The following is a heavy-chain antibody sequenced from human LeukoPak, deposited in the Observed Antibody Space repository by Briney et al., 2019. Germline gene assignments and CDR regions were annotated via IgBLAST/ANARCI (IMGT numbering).Heavy chain of an antibody. V-gene: IGHV3-23*01. CDR2: ISGSGGST. Sequence: GGSLRLSCAASGFTISSYAMSWVRQAPGKGLEWVSAISGSGGSTYYADSVKGRFTISRDNSKNTLYLQMNSLRAEETAVYYCPKGPGSGAYYYYYYMDVWGKGTTVTVSS. D-gene: IGHD2-15*01. CDR3: PKGPGSGAYYYYYYMDV. CDR1: GFTISSYA. J-gene: IGHJ6*03.